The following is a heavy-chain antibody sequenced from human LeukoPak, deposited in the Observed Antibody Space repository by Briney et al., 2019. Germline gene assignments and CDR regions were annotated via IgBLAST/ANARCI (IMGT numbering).Heavy chain of an antibody. CDR2: IYYSGST. J-gene: IGHJ4*02. CDR1: GGSISSGGYY. V-gene: IGHV4-31*03. D-gene: IGHD3-22*01. CDR3: ARAGYDSSGYSTYYFDY. Sequence: PSETLSLTCTVSGGSISSGGYYWSWIRQLPGKGLEWIGYIYYSGSTYYNPSLKSRVTISIDTSKNQFSLKLSSVTAADTAVYYCARAGYDSSGYSTYYFDYWGQGTLVTVSS.